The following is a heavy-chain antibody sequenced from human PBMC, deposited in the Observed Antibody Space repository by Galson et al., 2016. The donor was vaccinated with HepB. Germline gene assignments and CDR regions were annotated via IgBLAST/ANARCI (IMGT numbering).Heavy chain of an antibody. D-gene: IGHD6-19*01. V-gene: IGHV4-34*01. CDR2: IHHGGTT. J-gene: IGHJ3*02. Sequence: SETLSLTCAVSGESFSGYFWTWIRQPPGKGLEWIGEIHHGGTTNYDPSLTSRVTMSVDKSKSQLSLKLSSVSAADTAVDFCARHMAMSGTRGFDMWGQGTMVTVSS. CDR1: GESFSGYF. CDR3: ARHMAMSGTRGFDM.